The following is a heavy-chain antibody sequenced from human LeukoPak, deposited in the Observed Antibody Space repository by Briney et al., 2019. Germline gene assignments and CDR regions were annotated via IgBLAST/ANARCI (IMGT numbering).Heavy chain of an antibody. J-gene: IGHJ6*03. V-gene: IGHV4-59*01. Sequence: SETLSLTCTVSGGSISSYYWSWIRQPPGKGLEWIGYIYYSGSNNYNPSLKSRVTISVDTSKNQFSLKLSSVTAADTAVYYCARDGGYSYGFDYYYYMDVWGKGTTVTVSS. CDR3: ARDGGYSYGFDYYYYMDV. CDR2: IYYSGSN. D-gene: IGHD5-18*01. CDR1: GGSISSYY.